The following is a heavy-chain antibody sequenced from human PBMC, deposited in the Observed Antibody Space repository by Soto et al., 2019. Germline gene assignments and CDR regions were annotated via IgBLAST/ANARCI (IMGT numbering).Heavy chain of an antibody. CDR1: GGSFSGYY. Sequence: QVQLQQWGAGLLKPSETLSLTCAVYGGSFSGYYWTWIRQPPGTGLEWIGEINHSGSTNYNPSLKXXVTISVDTSKIQFSLKLPSVTAADTAVYYCARDKITGLFDYWGQGTLVTVSS. D-gene: IGHD2-8*02. V-gene: IGHV4-34*01. CDR2: INHSGST. CDR3: ARDKITGLFDY. J-gene: IGHJ4*02.